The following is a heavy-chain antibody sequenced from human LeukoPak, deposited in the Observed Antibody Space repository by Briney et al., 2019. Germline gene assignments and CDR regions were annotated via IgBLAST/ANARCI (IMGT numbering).Heavy chain of an antibody. CDR3: AGDTYGMDV. J-gene: IGHJ6*02. Sequence: SETLSLTCTVSGGSISSHYWRWIRQPPGKGLEWIGYIHHSGSTNYNPSLQSRVTISVDASKNQLSLKLSSATAADTAVYYCAGDTYGMDVWGQGTTVTVSS. CDR1: GGSISSHY. V-gene: IGHV4-59*11. CDR2: IHHSGST.